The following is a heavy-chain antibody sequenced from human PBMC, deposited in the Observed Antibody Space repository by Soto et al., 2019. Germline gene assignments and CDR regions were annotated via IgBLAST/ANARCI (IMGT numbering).Heavy chain of an antibody. CDR3: AKVGGVWGYNWFDP. CDR1: GFTFDDYT. Sequence: HPGGSLRLSCAASGFTFDDYTMHWVRQAPGKGLEWVSAISGSGGSTYYADSVKGRFTISRDNSKNTLYLQMNSLRAEDTAVYYCAKVGGVWGYNWFDPWGQGTLVTVSS. J-gene: IGHJ5*02. CDR2: ISGSGGST. V-gene: IGHV3-23*01. D-gene: IGHD1-26*01.